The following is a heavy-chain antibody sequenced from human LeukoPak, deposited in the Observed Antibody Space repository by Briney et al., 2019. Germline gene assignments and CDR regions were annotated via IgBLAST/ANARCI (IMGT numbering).Heavy chain of an antibody. CDR3: AKQYCSGGSCYYYYYMDV. CDR2: ISGSGGST. D-gene: IGHD2-15*01. V-gene: IGHV3-23*01. CDR1: GFTFSSYA. Sequence: GGSLRLSCAASGFTFSSYAMGWVRQAPGKGLEWVSAISGSGGSTYYADSVKGRFTISRDNSKNTLYLQMNSLRAEDTAVYYCAKQYCSGGSCYYYYYMDVWGKGTTVTVSS. J-gene: IGHJ6*03.